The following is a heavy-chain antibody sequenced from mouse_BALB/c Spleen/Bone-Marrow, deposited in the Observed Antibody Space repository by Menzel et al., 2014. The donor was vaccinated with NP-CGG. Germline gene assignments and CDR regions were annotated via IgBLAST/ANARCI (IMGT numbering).Heavy chain of an antibody. D-gene: IGHD1-1*01. V-gene: IGHV5-12-1*01. Sequence: EVQLVESGGGLVKPGGSLKLSCAASGFAFSSYDMSWVRQTPEKRLEWVAYISSGGGSTYYSDTVKGRFTISRDNAKNTLYLQMSSLKSEDTAMYYCARQILRGFAYWGQGTLVTVFA. CDR3: ARQILRGFAY. J-gene: IGHJ3*01. CDR1: GFAFSSYD. CDR2: ISSGGGST.